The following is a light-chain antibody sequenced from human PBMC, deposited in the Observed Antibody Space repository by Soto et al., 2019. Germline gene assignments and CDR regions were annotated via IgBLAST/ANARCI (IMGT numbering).Light chain of an antibody. J-gene: IGKJ1*01. Sequence: VLSQSADTVSLSARERATLSCRASQSVGSSSLGWYQQKPGQAPRLVIFGASTRATGVPPTFSGSASGTEFTLTISSLQSEDFTVYYCQEYNKWPLTFGQGTKVDIK. CDR3: QEYNKWPLT. CDR2: GAS. CDR1: QSVGSS. V-gene: IGKV3-15*01.